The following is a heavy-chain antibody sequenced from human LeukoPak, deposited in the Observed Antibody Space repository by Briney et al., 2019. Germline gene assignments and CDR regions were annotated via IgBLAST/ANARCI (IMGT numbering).Heavy chain of an antibody. Sequence: PGGSLRLSCAASGFTFSSYAMSWVRQASGKGLEWVSTLSGSGVSTYYADSVKGRFTISRDNSKNTLFLQLNSLRAEDTALYYCAREDCSGGSCYPNWYFDLWGRGTLVTVSS. V-gene: IGHV3-23*01. CDR2: LSGSGVST. D-gene: IGHD2-15*01. J-gene: IGHJ2*01. CDR1: GFTFSSYA. CDR3: AREDCSGGSCYPNWYFDL.